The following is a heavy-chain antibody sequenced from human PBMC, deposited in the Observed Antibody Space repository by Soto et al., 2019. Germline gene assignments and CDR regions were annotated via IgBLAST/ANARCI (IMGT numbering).Heavy chain of an antibody. V-gene: IGHV3-30*03. J-gene: IGHJ6*02. CDR1: GFMFSDYA. CDR2: VSSDGNRK. Sequence: PGGSVRLSCSASGFMFSDYAMHWVRQAPGKGLEWVATVSSDGNRKYYATSVKGRFAISRDKSKNTLFLQMDSLGADDTAVYYCARGNYYGMDAWGQGTMVTVSS. CDR3: ARGNYYGMDA.